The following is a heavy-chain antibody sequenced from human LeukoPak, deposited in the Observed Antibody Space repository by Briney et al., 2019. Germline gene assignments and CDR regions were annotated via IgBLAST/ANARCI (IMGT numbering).Heavy chain of an antibody. CDR2: VSSSSSHI. D-gene: IGHD3-3*01. V-gene: IGHV3-21*01. J-gene: IGHJ6*03. CDR1: GFTFSSYS. Sequence: AGGSLILSCVVSGFTFSSYSMTWVRQAPGKGLEGVSSVSSSSSHIYDADSVKGRFTISRDNAKNSLYLQMNSLRAADTAVYYCARDLLEWDYFMDVWGKGTTVIVSS. CDR3: ARDLLEWDYFMDV.